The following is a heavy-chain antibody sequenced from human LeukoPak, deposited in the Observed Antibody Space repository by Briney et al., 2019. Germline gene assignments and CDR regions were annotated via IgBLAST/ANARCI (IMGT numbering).Heavy chain of an antibody. Sequence: PSETLSLTCAVYGGSFSGYYWSWIRQPPGKGLEWIGEINHSGSTNYNPSLKSRVTISVDTSKNQFSLKLSSVTAADTAVYYCATRPPRVYCSSTSCYGTDVWGKGTTVTVSS. V-gene: IGHV4-34*01. D-gene: IGHD2-2*01. CDR1: GGSFSGYY. CDR2: INHSGST. J-gene: IGHJ6*04. CDR3: ATRPPRVYCSSTSCYGTDV.